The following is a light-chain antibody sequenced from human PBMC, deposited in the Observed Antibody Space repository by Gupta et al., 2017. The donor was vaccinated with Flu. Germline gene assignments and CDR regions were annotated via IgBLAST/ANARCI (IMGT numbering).Light chain of an antibody. CDR1: SSNIGRNY. CDR3: AAWDDSLSGVV. Sequence: SVLTQPPSASGIPGQRITISCSGSSSNIGRNYVYWYQQLPGTAPKLLIYRNNQRPSGVPARFSGSKSGTSASLAISGLRSEDGADYYCAAWDDSLSGVVFGGGTKLTVL. V-gene: IGLV1-47*01. CDR2: RNN. J-gene: IGLJ2*01.